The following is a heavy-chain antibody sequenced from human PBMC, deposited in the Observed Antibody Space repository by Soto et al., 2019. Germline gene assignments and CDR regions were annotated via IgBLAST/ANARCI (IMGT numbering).Heavy chain of an antibody. Sequence: SETLSLTCTVSGGSISSYYWSWIRQPPGKGLEWIGYIYYSGSTNYNPSLKSRVTISVDTSKNQFSLKLSSVTAADTAVYYCARGILSGYSSGQIDYWGQGTLVTVSS. V-gene: IGHV4-59*01. CDR2: IYYSGST. J-gene: IGHJ4*02. CDR3: ARGILSGYSSGQIDY. CDR1: GGSISSYY. D-gene: IGHD6-19*01.